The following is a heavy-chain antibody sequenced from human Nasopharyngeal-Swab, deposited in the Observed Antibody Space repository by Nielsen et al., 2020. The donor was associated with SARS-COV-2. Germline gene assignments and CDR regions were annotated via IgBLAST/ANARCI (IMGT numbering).Heavy chain of an antibody. V-gene: IGHV1-69*06. CDR2: IIPIFGTA. J-gene: IGHJ3*02. D-gene: IGHD2-2*01. Sequence: SVKVSCKASGYTFTSYAISWVRQAPGQGLEWMGGIIPIFGTANYAQKFQGRVTITADKSTSTAYMELSSLRSEDTAVYYCARDRRYCSSTSCYDHAFDIWGQGTMVTVSS. CDR1: GYTFTSYA. CDR3: ARDRRYCSSTSCYDHAFDI.